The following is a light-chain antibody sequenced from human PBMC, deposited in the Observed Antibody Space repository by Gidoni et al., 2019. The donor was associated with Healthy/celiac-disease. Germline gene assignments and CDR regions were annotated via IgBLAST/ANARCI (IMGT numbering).Light chain of an antibody. CDR3: QQYGSSTWT. V-gene: IGKV3-20*01. J-gene: IGKJ1*01. Sequence: EIVLTQSPGTLSLSPGERATLSCRASQSVSSSYLAWYQQKPGQAPRRLIYGASSRATGLPDRFSGSGSGTDFTLTISRLEPEDFAVYYCQQYGSSTWTFGQGTKVEIK. CDR2: GAS. CDR1: QSVSSSY.